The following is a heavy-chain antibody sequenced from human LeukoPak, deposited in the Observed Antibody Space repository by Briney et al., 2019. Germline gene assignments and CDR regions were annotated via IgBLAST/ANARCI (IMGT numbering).Heavy chain of an antibody. J-gene: IGHJ6*03. Sequence: SETLSHTCTVSGDSMRSTNDYWGWIRQPPGKGLEWIGNGYYIGNTYFNPSLKSRVTISVDTSKNQFSLKLTSVTAADTAVYYCARSYSSVFYYYMDVWGKGTTVTVSS. V-gene: IGHV4-39*01. CDR2: GYYIGNT. D-gene: IGHD6-19*01. CDR1: GDSMRSTNDY. CDR3: ARSYSSVFYYYMDV.